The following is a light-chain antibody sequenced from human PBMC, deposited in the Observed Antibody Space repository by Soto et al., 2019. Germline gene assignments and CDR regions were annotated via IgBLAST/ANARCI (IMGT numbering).Light chain of an antibody. V-gene: IGKV1-33*01. J-gene: IGKJ5*01. Sequence: DIQMTQSPSSLSASVGDRVTITCQASQNSNNYLNWYQQKPGRAPKLLIYDASKLEAGVPSRFSGSGSGTDFTFTISRLQPEDIATYYCQQYENLPTFGQGTRLEIK. CDR3: QQYENLPT. CDR2: DAS. CDR1: QNSNNY.